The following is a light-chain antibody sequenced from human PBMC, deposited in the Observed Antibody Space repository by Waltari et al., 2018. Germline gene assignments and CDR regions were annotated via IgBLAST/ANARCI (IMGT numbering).Light chain of an antibody. J-gene: IGLJ2*01. Sequence: QSALTQPASVSGSPGQSITISCAGTSSDVGGYNCVSWYQHHPGQAPKLLVFDVSNRPSVASDRFSGSKSGNSASLTIAGLQAEDEADYYCSSKSSSSAVVFGGGTKLTVL. CDR2: DVS. V-gene: IGLV2-14*03. CDR3: SSKSSSSAVV. CDR1: SSDVGGYNC.